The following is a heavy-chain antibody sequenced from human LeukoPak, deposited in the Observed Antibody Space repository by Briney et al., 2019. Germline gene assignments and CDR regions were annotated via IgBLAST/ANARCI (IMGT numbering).Heavy chain of an antibody. CDR1: GFTFSSYS. V-gene: IGHV3-21*01. Sequence: GGSLRLSCAASGFTFSSYSMNWVRQAPGKGLEWVSSISSSSYIYYADSVKGRFTISRDSAKNSLYLQMNSLRAEDTAVYYCARGMPTVTVWLFDYWGQGTLVTVSS. J-gene: IGHJ4*02. CDR3: ARGMPTVTVWLFDY. CDR2: ISSSSYI. D-gene: IGHD4-17*01.